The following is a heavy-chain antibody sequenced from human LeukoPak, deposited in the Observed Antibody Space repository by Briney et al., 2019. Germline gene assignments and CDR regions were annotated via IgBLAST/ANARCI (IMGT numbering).Heavy chain of an antibody. J-gene: IGHJ1*01. CDR2: IKQDGSEK. V-gene: IGHV3-7*01. Sequence: GGSLRLSCAASGFTFSSYWMSWVRQAPGKGLEWVANIKQDGSEKYYVDSVKGRFTISRDNAKNSLYLQMNSLRAEDTAVYYCATYSSLNAREFQYWGQGTLVTVSS. CDR1: GFTFSSYW. D-gene: IGHD6-19*01. CDR3: ATYSSLNAREFQY.